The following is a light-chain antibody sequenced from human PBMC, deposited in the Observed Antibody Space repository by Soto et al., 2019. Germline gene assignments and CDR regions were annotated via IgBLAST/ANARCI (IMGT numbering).Light chain of an antibody. J-gene: IGLJ2*01. CDR2: GNS. V-gene: IGLV1-40*01. CDR1: SSNIGAGYD. Sequence: QSVLTQPPSVSGVPGQRVTISCTGSSSNIGAGYDVHWYQQLPGTAPKLLIYGNSNRPSGVPDRFSGSKSGNTASLTVSGLQAEDEADYYCSSYAGSNNLVFGGGTKLTVL. CDR3: SSYAGSNNLV.